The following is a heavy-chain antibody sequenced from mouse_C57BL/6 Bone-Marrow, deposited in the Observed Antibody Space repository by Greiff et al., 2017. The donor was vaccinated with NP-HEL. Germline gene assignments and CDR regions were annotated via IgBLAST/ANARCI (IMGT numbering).Heavy chain of an antibody. CDR2: IWSGGST. D-gene: IGHD2-12*01. CDR3: ARKRVYDWYFEV. Sequence: VHLVESGPGLVQPSQSLSITCTVSGFSLTSYGVHWVRQSPGKGLEWLGVIWSGGSTDYNAAFISRLSISKDNSKSQVFIKMNSLQADDTAIYYCARKRVYDWYFEVWGTGTTVTVSS. V-gene: IGHV2-2*01. J-gene: IGHJ1*03. CDR1: GFSLTSYG.